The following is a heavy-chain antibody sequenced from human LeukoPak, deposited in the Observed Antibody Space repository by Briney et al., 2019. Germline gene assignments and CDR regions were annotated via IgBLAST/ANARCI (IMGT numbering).Heavy chain of an antibody. J-gene: IGHJ4*02. CDR2: IKEDGSEK. V-gene: IGHV3-7*01. CDR1: GFSFRNYW. Sequence: PGGSLRLSCVASGFSFRNYWMNWVRQAPGRGLEGVAHIKEDGSEKYYVDSVKGRFTISRDNAKNSLYLQMNSLRAEDTAVYYCARQYRQLLSRGGQLEYWGQGTPVTVSS. D-gene: IGHD1-26*01. CDR3: ARQYRQLLSRGGQLEY.